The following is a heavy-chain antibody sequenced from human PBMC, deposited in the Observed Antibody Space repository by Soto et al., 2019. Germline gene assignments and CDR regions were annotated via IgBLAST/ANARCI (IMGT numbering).Heavy chain of an antibody. CDR3: ARDLWGYCGTDCYPLDV. CDR1: GDSISSYY. CDR2: MYNTGST. Sequence: SETLSLTCSVSGDSISSYYWSWIRQPPGKGLEWIGYMYNTGSTVYNPSFKSRVTISVDTSKNQFSLKLNSVTAADTAVYYCARDLWGYCGTDCYPLDVWGQGTTVTVSS. V-gene: IGHV4-59*01. D-gene: IGHD2-21*02. J-gene: IGHJ6*02.